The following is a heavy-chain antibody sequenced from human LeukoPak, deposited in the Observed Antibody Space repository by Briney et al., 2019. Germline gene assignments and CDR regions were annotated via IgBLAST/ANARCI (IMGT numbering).Heavy chain of an antibody. V-gene: IGHV3-33*01. D-gene: IGHD4-17*01. CDR3: ARDLTDYGDYDDAFDY. J-gene: IGHJ4*02. CDR1: GFTFSSYG. CDR2: IWYDGSNK. Sequence: GGSLRLSCAASGFTFSSYGMHWVRQAPGKGLEWVAVIWYDGSNKYYADSAKGRFTISRDNSKNTLYLQMNSLRAEDTAVYYCARDLTDYGDYDDAFDYWGQGTLVTVSS.